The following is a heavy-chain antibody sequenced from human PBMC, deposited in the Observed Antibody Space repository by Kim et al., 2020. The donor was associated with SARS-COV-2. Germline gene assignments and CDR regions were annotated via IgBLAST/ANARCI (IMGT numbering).Heavy chain of an antibody. D-gene: IGHD2-21*02. Sequence: ASVKVSCKASGYTFTSYYMHWVRQAPGQGLEWMGIINPSGGSTSYAQKFQGRVTMTRDTSTSTVYMELSSLRSEDTAVYYCARGGMLAYCGGDCYVFDYWGQGTLVTVSS. CDR2: INPSGGST. CDR3: ARGGMLAYCGGDCYVFDY. V-gene: IGHV1-46*01. J-gene: IGHJ4*02. CDR1: GYTFTSYY.